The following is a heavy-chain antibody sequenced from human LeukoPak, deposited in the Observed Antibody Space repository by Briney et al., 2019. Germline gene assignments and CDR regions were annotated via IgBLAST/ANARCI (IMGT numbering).Heavy chain of an antibody. CDR3: ARDFGVGSSWYIYGMDV. D-gene: IGHD6-13*01. CDR1: GGSISSYY. Sequence: LSLTCTVSGGSISSYYWSWIRQPPGKGLEWVSSISTSSSYIYYADSVKGRFTISRDNTKNSLYLQMNSLRAEDTAVYYCARDFGVGSSWYIYGMDVWGQGTTVTVSS. J-gene: IGHJ6*02. V-gene: IGHV3-21*01. CDR2: ISTSSSYI.